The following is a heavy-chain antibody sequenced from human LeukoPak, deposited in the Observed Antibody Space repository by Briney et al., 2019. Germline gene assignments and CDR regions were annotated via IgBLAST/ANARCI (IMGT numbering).Heavy chain of an antibody. V-gene: IGHV4-59*01. Sequence: SETLSLTCTVSGGAISTYYWSWIRRPPGQGLEYIGHIYYRGTTNTNPPFKSRLTISVAPPKTQSPLKLSSVPAAAPAVYSCARLYSSSQPGDYWGQGTLVTVSS. J-gene: IGHJ4*02. CDR1: GGAISTYY. CDR3: ARLYSSSQPGDY. CDR2: IYYRGTT. D-gene: IGHD6-13*01.